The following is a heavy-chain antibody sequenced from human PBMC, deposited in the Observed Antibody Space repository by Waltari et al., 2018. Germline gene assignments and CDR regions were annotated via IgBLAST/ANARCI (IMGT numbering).Heavy chain of an antibody. CDR3: ARGGGGDWEWFDP. CDR1: GGSISGFY. D-gene: IGHD2-21*02. V-gene: IGHV4-59*01. J-gene: IGHJ5*02. CDR2: IDYTGST. Sequence: GQLQESGPSLLKPSEPLSLICTVSGGSISGFYWSWVLQPPGKGLDWIGDIDYTGSTNFNPSLKSRVTMSVDTSKNQFSLKLSSVTAADTAFYYCARGGGGDWEWFDPWGQGTLVTVSS.